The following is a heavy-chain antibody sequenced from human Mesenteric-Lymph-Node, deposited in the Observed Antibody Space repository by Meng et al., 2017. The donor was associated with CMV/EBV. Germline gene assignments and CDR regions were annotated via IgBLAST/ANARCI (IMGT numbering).Heavy chain of an antibody. V-gene: IGHV4-39*01. CDR1: GGSISSSNW. CDR3: APYYYGSGTYYYVDY. CDR2: IFYTGST. Sequence: SGGSISSSNWWSWVRQPPGKGLEWIGSIFYTGSTYYNPSLTSRVTISVDTSKNQFSLKLSSVTAADTAVYYCAPYYYGSGTYYYVDYWGQGTLVTVSS. D-gene: IGHD3-10*01. J-gene: IGHJ4*02.